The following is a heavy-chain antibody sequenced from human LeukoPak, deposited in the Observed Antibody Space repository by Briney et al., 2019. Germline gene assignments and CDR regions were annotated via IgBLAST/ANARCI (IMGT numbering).Heavy chain of an antibody. V-gene: IGHV1-18*01. D-gene: IGHD3-10*01. CDR1: GYSFINYG. J-gene: IGHJ4*02. Sequence: GASVKLSCKASGYSFINYGMSWVRQAPGQGLEWMGWISGYNANRDYAQKFQDRVTMTIDTSATTAYMELRSLRSDDTALYYCARDLTTYGQRNYFDYWGQGTLVTVSS. CDR3: ARDLTTYGQRNYFDY. CDR2: ISGYNANR.